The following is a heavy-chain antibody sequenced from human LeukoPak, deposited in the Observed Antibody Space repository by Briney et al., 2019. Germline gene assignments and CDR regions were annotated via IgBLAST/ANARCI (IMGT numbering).Heavy chain of an antibody. V-gene: IGHV4-61*02. Sequence: SETLSLTCTVSGGSISSGSYYWSWIRQPAGKGLEWIGRIYTSGSTNYNPSLKSRVTMSVDTSKNQFSLKLSSVTAADTAVYYCARERVLGYCSSTSCRGPWDYWGQGTLVTVSS. CDR1: GGSISSGSYY. J-gene: IGHJ4*02. D-gene: IGHD2-2*01. CDR3: ARERVLGYCSSTSCRGPWDY. CDR2: IYTSGST.